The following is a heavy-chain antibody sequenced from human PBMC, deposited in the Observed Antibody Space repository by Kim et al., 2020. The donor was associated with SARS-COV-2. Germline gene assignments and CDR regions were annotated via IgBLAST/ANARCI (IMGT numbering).Heavy chain of an antibody. D-gene: IGHD2-15*01. Sequence: AQKFQGRVTMTRDTSTSTVYMGLSSLRSEDTAVYYCARTSSVAAPLLPDYWGQGTLVTVSS. CDR3: ARTSSVAAPLLPDY. J-gene: IGHJ4*02. V-gene: IGHV1-46*01.